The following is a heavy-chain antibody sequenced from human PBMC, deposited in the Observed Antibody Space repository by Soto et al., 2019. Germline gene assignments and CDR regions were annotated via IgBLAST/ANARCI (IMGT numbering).Heavy chain of an antibody. CDR3: ARLGSGYPWDAFDI. CDR1: GYTFTSYG. Sequence: GASVKVSCKASGYTFTSYGISWVRQAPGQGLEWMGWISAYNGNTNYAQKLQGRVTVTTDTSTSTAYMELRSLRSDDTAVYYCARLGSGYPWDAFDIWGQGTMVTVSS. J-gene: IGHJ3*02. D-gene: IGHD3-22*01. V-gene: IGHV1-18*01. CDR2: ISAYNGNT.